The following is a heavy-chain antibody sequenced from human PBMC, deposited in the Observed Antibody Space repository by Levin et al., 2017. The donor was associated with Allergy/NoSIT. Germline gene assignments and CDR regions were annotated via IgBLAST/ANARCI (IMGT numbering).Heavy chain of an antibody. CDR3: ARALGSNSDY. D-gene: IGHD4-11*01. CDR1: GFSVSTND. V-gene: IGHV3-13*01. CDR2: IGSAGDT. J-gene: IGHJ4*02. Sequence: AGGSLRLSCAASGFSVSTNDMHWVRQAAGKRLEWVSSIGSAGDTYYPDSVKGRFTISRENAKNSLYLQMNSLRAGDTAVYYCARALGSNSDYWGQGTLVIVSS.